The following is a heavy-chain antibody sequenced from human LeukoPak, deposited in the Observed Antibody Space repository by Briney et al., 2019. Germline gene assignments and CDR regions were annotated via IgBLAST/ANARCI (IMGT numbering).Heavy chain of an antibody. Sequence: SQTLSLTCAVSGGSISSGGYSWSWIRQPPGKGLEWIGYIYHSGSTYYNPSLKSRVTISVDRSKNQFSLKLSSVTAADTAVYYCARDVGNRYCSGGSCYGWFDPWGQGTLVTVPS. V-gene: IGHV4-30-2*01. D-gene: IGHD2-15*01. CDR3: ARDVGNRYCSGGSCYGWFDP. CDR1: GGSISSGGYS. CDR2: IYHSGST. J-gene: IGHJ5*02.